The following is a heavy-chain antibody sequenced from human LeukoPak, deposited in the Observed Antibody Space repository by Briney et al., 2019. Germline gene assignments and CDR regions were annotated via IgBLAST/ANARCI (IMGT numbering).Heavy chain of an antibody. D-gene: IGHD2-15*01. CDR3: VKDVFLGFCSGGSCSAHFDY. J-gene: IGHJ4*02. V-gene: IGHV3-9*03. CDR1: GFTFDNYA. Sequence: GGSLRLSCAASGFTFDNYAMHWVRQAPGKGLEWVSGISWNSGSIVYVDSVKGRFTISRDNAKNFLYLQMDSLRPEDMALYYCVKDVFLGFCSGGSCSAHFDYWGQGTLVSLSS. CDR2: ISWNSGSI.